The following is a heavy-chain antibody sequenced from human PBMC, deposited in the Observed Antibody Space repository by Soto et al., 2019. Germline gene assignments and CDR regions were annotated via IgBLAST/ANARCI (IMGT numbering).Heavy chain of an antibody. J-gene: IGHJ6*02. V-gene: IGHV3-11*01. CDR2: SSNRDRST. Sequence: QVQLVESGGGLVKPGGSLGLSCAASEFIFSDYYMTWIRQAPGKGLEWLSCSSNRDRSTYYADSVKDRFVVSKDNAKNLVYLQMNSLRAEDTAVYFCARAWKIEKFGVISMSKGLDVWGQGTTVTVSS. CDR3: ARAWKIEKFGVISMSKGLDV. D-gene: IGHD3-3*01. CDR1: EFIFSDYY.